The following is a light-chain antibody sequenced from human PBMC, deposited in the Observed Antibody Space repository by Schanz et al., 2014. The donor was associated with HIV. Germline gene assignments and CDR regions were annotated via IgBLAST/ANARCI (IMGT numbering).Light chain of an antibody. Sequence: QSALTQPRSVSGSPGQSVTISCTGTSNDIGAYRYVSWYQHHPGRAPRLLIYEVTKRPSGVPGRFSGSKSGNTASLAITGLQADDEGDYYCCSYSRVGTPHYVFGTGTKLTVL. J-gene: IGLJ1*01. CDR1: SNDIGAYRY. CDR2: EVT. V-gene: IGLV2-11*01. CDR3: CSYSRVGTPHYV.